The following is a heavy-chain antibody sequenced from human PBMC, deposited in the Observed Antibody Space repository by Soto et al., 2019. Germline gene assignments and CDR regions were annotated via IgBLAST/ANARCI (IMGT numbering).Heavy chain of an antibody. CDR3: ARQFWDGNNWYREIYV. CDR2: IYYTGST. V-gene: IGHV4-59*08. J-gene: IGHJ4*02. Sequence: SETLSLTCIVSGDSISGYYWSWIRQPPGKGLEWIGNIYYTGSTNYNPSLKSRVTISVDTSKNLFSLRLSSVTAADTAVYYCARQFWDGNNWYREIYVWGQGTLVTVSS. D-gene: IGHD6-13*01. CDR1: GDSISGYY.